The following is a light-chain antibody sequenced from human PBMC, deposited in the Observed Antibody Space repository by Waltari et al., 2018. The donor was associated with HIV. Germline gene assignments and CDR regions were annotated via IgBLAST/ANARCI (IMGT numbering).Light chain of an antibody. Sequence: EIVLTQSPGTLSLSPGERATLSCRASQSVSSSYLAWYQQKLGQAPRLLIYGASSRATVSPDRFSGSGSGTDFTLTISRLEPEDFAVYYCHQYGSSPETFGGGTKVEIK. CDR2: GAS. J-gene: IGKJ4*01. CDR1: QSVSSSY. CDR3: HQYGSSPET. V-gene: IGKV3-20*01.